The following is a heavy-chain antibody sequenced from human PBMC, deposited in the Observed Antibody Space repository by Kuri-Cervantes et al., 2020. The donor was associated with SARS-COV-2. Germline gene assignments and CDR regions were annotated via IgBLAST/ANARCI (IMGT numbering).Heavy chain of an antibody. V-gene: IGHV3-30-3*01. CDR2: ISYDGSNK. Sequence: GESLRLSCAASGFTFSSYAMHWVRQAPGKGLEWVAVISYDGSNKYYADSVKGRFTISRDNSKNTLYLQMNSLRAEDTAVYYCASQYCSGGSCYSGYYYGMDVWGQGTTVTVSS. CDR3: ASQYCSGGSCYSGYYYGMDV. D-gene: IGHD2-15*01. J-gene: IGHJ6*02. CDR1: GFTFSSYA.